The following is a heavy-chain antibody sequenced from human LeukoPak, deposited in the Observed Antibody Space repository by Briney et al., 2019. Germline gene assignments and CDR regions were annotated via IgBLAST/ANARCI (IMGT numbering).Heavy chain of an antibody. V-gene: IGHV3-74*01. CDR1: GFTFSTYW. D-gene: IGHD2-15*01. CDR2: IRSDGSTT. CDR3: ARDFLEDTQ. J-gene: IGHJ1*01. Sequence: GGSLRLSCAASGFTFSTYWMHWVRHAPGKGLVWVSRIRSDGSTTDYADSVKGRFIISRDKAKNTLYLQMNSLRAEDTAVYYCARDFLEDTQWGQGTLVTVSS.